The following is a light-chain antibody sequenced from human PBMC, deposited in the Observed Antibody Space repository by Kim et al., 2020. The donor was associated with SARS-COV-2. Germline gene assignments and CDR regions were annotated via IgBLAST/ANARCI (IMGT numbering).Light chain of an antibody. CDR2: DNN. CDR3: GTWDSSLSAGM. CDR1: SSNIGKNY. J-gene: IGLJ3*02. V-gene: IGLV1-51*01. Sequence: QSVLTQPPSVSAAPGQKVTISCSGSSSNIGKNYVSWYQQLPGTAPKLLIYDNNKRPSGITDRFSGSKSGTSATLGIAGLQTGDEADYYCGTWDSSLSAGMFGGGTKVTVL.